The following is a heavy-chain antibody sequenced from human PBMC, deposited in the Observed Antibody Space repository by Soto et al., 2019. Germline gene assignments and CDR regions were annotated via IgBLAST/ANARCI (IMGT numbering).Heavy chain of an antibody. D-gene: IGHD6-6*01. CDR3: AKVAARDSYYYGMDV. V-gene: IGHV3-23*01. J-gene: IGHJ6*02. CDR2: ISGSGGST. CDR1: GFTFSSYA. Sequence: EVQLLESGGGLVQPGGSLRLSCAASGFTFSSYAMSWVRQAPGKGLEWVSAISGSGGSTYYADSVKGRFTISRDNSMNTLYPQRNSLRAGDTAVYYYAKVAARDSYYYGMDVWGQGTTVTVSS.